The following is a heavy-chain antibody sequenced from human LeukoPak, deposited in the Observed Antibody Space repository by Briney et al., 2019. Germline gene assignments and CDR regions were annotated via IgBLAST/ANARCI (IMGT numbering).Heavy chain of an antibody. D-gene: IGHD3-10*01. CDR1: GYTFTSYA. V-gene: IGHV1-3*03. Sequence: APVKVSCKASGYTFTSYAMHWVRQAPGQRLEWMGWINAGNGNTKYSQEFQGRVTITRDTSASTAYMELSSLRSEDMAVYYCARGREFGYWFDSWGQGTLVTVSS. J-gene: IGHJ5*01. CDR2: INAGNGNT. CDR3: ARGREFGYWFDS.